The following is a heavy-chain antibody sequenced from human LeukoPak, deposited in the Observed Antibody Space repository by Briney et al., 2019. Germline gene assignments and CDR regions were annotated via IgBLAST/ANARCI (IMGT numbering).Heavy chain of an antibody. V-gene: IGHV4-34*01. J-gene: IGHJ4*02. CDR3: ARGGVVVTARPLFF. CDR2: INHRGST. Sequence: SETLSLTCAVYGGSFSGYYWSWIRQSPGKGLEWIGEINHRGSTNYNPSLKSRVTISVDTSKNQFSLKLSSVTAADTAVYYCARGGVVVTARPLFFWGQGTLVTVSS. D-gene: IGHD2-21*02. CDR1: GGSFSGYY.